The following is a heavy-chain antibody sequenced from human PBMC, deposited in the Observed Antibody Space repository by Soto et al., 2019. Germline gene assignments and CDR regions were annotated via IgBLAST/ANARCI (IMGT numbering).Heavy chain of an antibody. CDR2: IYYSGST. V-gene: IGHV4-59*08. D-gene: IGHD2-21*01. Sequence: SVTLSLTCTVSCCPIGGFCGRRIRQPQGKGLEWIGYIYYSGSTNYNPSLKSRVTISVDTSKNQFSLKLSSVTAADTAVYYCARHPNCGGDCYSGYYYYMDVWGKGTTVTVSS. CDR3: ARHPNCGGDCYSGYYYYMDV. CDR1: CCPIGGFC. J-gene: IGHJ6*03.